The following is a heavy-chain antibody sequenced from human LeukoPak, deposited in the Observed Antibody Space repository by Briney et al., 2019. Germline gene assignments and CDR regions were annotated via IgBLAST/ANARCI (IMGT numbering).Heavy chain of an antibody. CDR3: ARDVGPPRGYCSSTSCFSPLFDP. D-gene: IGHD2-2*01. V-gene: IGHV4-38-2*02. CDR1: GYSISSGYY. J-gene: IGHJ5*02. Sequence: PSETLSLTCAVSGYSISSGYYWGWIRQPPGKGLEWIGSIYHSGSTYYNPSLESRVTISVDTSKNQFSLKLSSVTAAYTAVYYCARDVGPPRGYCSSTSCFSPLFDPWGQGTLVTVSS. CDR2: IYHSGST.